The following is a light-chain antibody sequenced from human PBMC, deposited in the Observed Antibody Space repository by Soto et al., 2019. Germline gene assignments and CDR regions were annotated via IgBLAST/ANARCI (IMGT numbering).Light chain of an antibody. CDR1: QTISSW. V-gene: IGKV1-5*03. J-gene: IGKJ1*01. CDR3: QHYNSYSEA. CDR2: KAS. Sequence: DIRMTQSRASLSGSVGYILMLSCWASQTISSWLAWYQQKPGKAPKLLIYKASTLKSGVPSRFSGSGSGTEFTLTISSLQPDDFATYYCQHYNSYSEAFGQGTKVDIK.